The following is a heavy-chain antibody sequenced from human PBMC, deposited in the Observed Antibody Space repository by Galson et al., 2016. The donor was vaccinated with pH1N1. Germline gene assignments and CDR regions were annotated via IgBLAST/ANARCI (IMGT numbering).Heavy chain of an antibody. CDR2: INWKSNNI. J-gene: IGHJ6*03. CDR3: VKDFKGYFYYMDV. V-gene: IGHV3-9*01. CDR1: GFRFDDYA. Sequence: SLRLSCAASGFRFDDYAMHWVRHAPGKGLEWVSGINWKSNNIVYADSVKGRFSISRDNAKRSLFLEMNSLRVEDTALYYCVKDFKGYFYYMDVWGKGTTVTVSS.